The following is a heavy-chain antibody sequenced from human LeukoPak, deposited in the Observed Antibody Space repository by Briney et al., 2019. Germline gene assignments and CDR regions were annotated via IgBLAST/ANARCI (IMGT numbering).Heavy chain of an antibody. CDR2: IYYSGST. CDR3: ALMGGSSGAFDI. CDR1: GGSISSGDYY. Sequence: PSQTLSLTCTVSGGSISSGDYYWSWIRQPPGKGLEWVGYIYYSGSTYYNPSLKSRVTISVDTSKNQFSLKLSSVTAADTAVYYCALMGGSSGAFDIWGQGTTVTVSS. D-gene: IGHD1-26*01. J-gene: IGHJ3*02. V-gene: IGHV4-30-4*08.